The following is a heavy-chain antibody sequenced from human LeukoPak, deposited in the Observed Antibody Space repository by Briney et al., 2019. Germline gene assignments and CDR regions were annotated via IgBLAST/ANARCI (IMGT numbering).Heavy chain of an antibody. Sequence: GRSLRLSCAASGFTFSSYGMHGVRQAPGKGLEWGAVIWYDGSNKYYADSVKGRFTISRDNSKNTLYLRMNSLRAEDTAVYYCARDQYYDFWSGYYKGAYYYYGMDVWGQGTTVTVSS. CDR3: ARDQYYDFWSGYYKGAYYYYGMDV. V-gene: IGHV3-33*01. CDR1: GFTFSSYG. D-gene: IGHD3-3*01. J-gene: IGHJ6*02. CDR2: IWYDGSNK.